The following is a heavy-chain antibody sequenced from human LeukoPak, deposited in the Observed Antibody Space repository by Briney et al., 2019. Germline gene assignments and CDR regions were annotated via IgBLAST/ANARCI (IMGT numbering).Heavy chain of an antibody. CDR3: AKGGGSLDY. D-gene: IGHD1-26*01. CDR1: GDSVSSNSAG. J-gene: IGHJ4*02. V-gene: IGHV6-1*01. CDR2: TYYRSKWYN. Sequence: SQTLSLTCAISGDSVSSNSAGRSWIRQSPSRGLEWLGRTYYRSKWYNDYAVSVKGRITINSDTSKNQFSLQLNSVTPEDTAVYYCAKGGGSLDYWGRGPLVSVSS.